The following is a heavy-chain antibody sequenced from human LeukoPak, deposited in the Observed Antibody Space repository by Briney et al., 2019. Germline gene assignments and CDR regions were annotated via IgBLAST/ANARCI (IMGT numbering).Heavy chain of an antibody. Sequence: PGGSLRLSCAASGFTFSSYSMNWVRQAPGKGLEWVSSISSSSSFIYYADSVKGRFTISRDNAKNSLYLQMNSLRAEDTAVYYCARDLKGKFDYWGQGTLVTVSS. CDR2: ISSSSSFI. D-gene: IGHD3-10*01. J-gene: IGHJ4*02. V-gene: IGHV3-21*01. CDR1: GFTFSSYS. CDR3: ARDLKGKFDY.